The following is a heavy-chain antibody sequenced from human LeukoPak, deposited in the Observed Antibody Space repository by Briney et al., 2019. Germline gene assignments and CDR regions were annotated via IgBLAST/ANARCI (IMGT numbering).Heavy chain of an antibody. CDR2: NFADDLT. CDR3: ARGAMSTFARFDS. J-gene: IGHJ4*02. D-gene: IGHD2/OR15-2a*01. Sequence: GGSLRLSCVVSGFSVSDHYMSWVRQAPGKGLQWLSVNFADDLTYYEDSIKGRFTISRDRSQNTLYLQMKSLRAEDTAVYYCARGAMSTFARFDSWGQGTLVSVSS. V-gene: IGHV3-53*01. CDR1: GFSVSDHY.